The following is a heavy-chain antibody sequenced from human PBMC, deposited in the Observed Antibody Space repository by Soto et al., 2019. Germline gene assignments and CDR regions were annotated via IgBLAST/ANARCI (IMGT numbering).Heavy chain of an antibody. CDR2: IIPIFGTA. V-gene: IGHV1-69*13. J-gene: IGHJ3*02. CDR3: ARDSGCLGGSSLTIGTRDALDI. D-gene: IGHD3-10*01. CDR1: GGTFSSYA. Sequence: GASVKVSCKASGGTFSSYAISWVRQAPGQGLEWMGGIIPIFGTANYAQKFKGRVTITADESTSTAYMELSSLRSEDTAVYYCARDSGCLGGSSLTIGTRDALDIWGQGIMVTVS.